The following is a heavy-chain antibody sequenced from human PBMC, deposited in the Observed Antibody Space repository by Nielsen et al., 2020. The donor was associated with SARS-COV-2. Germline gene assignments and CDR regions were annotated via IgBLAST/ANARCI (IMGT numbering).Heavy chain of an antibody. Sequence: SETLSLTCAVYGGSFSGYYWSWIRQPPGKGLEWIGYIYYSGSTNYNPSLKSRVTISVDTSKNQFSLKLSSVTAADTAVYYCARLTRRTAMAPGYFDYWGQGTLVTVSS. CDR1: GGSFSGYY. V-gene: IGHV4-59*01. J-gene: IGHJ4*02. CDR2: IYYSGST. CDR3: ARLTRRTAMAPGYFDY. D-gene: IGHD5-18*01.